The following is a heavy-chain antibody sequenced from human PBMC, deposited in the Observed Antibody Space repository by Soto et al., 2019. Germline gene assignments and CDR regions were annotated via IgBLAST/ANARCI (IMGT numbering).Heavy chain of an antibody. Sequence: QVQLVESGGGVVQPGRSLRLSCAASGFTFSSYGMHWVRQAPGKGLEWVAVISYDGSNKYYADSVKGRFTISRDKSKNTLYLQMNRLRAEDTAVYYCAKEGPGYYYFDSWGQGTLVTVSS. V-gene: IGHV3-30*18. J-gene: IGHJ4*02. CDR2: ISYDGSNK. CDR3: AKEGPGYYYFDS. D-gene: IGHD2-15*01. CDR1: GFTFSSYG.